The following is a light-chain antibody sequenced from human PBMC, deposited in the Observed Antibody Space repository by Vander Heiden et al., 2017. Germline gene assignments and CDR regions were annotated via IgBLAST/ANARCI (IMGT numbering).Light chain of an antibody. CDR3: QSYDSSLSGSRV. CDR2: GNS. CDR1: SSNIGAGYD. Sequence: QSVLTPPPSVSGAPGQRVTISCTGTSSNIGAGYDVHWYQQLPGTAPKLLIYGNSNRPSGVPDRFPGSKSGTSASLAITGLQAEDEADYYCQSYDSSLSGSRVFGGGTKLTGL. V-gene: IGLV1-40*01. J-gene: IGLJ2*01.